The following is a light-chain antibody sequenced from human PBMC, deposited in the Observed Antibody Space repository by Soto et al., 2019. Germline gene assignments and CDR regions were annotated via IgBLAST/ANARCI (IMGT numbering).Light chain of an antibody. J-gene: IGKJ1*01. V-gene: IGKV3D-15*01. CDR3: QQYSNWPPGT. Sequence: VLTQSPGTLSVSPGERASLSCRASESVSGSYIAWYQQKPGQSPRLLIYGASNRATGIPDRFSGSGSGTEFTLTISSLQSEDFAVYYCQQYSNWPPGTFGQGTKVDIK. CDR2: GAS. CDR1: ESVSGS.